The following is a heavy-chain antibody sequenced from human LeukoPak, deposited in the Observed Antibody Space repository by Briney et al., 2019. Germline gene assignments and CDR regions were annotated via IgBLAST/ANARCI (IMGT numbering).Heavy chain of an antibody. CDR1: GGSISSGGYY. Sequence: PSQTLSLTCTVSGGSISSGGYYWSWIRQHPGKGLEWIGYIYYSGSTYYNPSLKSRVTISVDTSKNQFSLKLSSVTAADTAIYYCARENPSGYYNRPIDYWGQGTLVTVSS. V-gene: IGHV4-31*03. D-gene: IGHD3-22*01. J-gene: IGHJ4*02. CDR3: ARENPSGYYNRPIDY. CDR2: IYYSGST.